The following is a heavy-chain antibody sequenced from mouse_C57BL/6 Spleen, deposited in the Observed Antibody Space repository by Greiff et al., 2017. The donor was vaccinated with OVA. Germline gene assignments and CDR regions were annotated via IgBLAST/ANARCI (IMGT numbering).Heavy chain of an antibody. Sequence: QVQLQQPGAELVKPGASVKLSCKASGYTFTSYWMHWVKQRPGQGLEWIGMIHPNSGSTNYNEKFKSKATLTVDKSSSTAYMQLSSLTSEDSAVYYCARGTGNKAWFAYWGQGTLVTVSA. V-gene: IGHV1-64*01. CDR3: ARGTGNKAWFAY. J-gene: IGHJ3*01. CDR1: GYTFTSYW. CDR2: IHPNSGST. D-gene: IGHD4-1*01.